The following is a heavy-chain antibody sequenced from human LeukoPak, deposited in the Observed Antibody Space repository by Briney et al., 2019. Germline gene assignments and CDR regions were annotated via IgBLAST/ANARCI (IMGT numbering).Heavy chain of an antibody. D-gene: IGHD5-24*01. V-gene: IGHV1-69*13. CDR2: IIPIFGTA. CDR3: ARAKKARDGYNGGYDY. Sequence: SVKVSCKASGGTFSSYAISWVRQAPGQGLEWMGGIIPIFGTANYAQKFQGRVMITADESTSTAYMELSSLRSEDTAVYYCARAKKARDGYNGGYDYWGQGTPVTVSS. J-gene: IGHJ4*02. CDR1: GGTFSSYA.